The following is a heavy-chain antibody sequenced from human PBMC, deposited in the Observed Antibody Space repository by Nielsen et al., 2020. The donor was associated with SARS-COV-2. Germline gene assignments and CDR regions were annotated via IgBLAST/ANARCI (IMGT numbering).Heavy chain of an antibody. J-gene: IGHJ6*02. Sequence: VRQAPGKGLEWVANIKKDGSEKYYLDSVKGRFTISRDNAKNSLYLQMNSLRAEDTAVYYCAREDCSGGSCYSGYYYGMDVWGQGTTVTVSS. V-gene: IGHV3-7*01. CDR2: IKKDGSEK. D-gene: IGHD2-15*01. CDR3: AREDCSGGSCYSGYYYGMDV.